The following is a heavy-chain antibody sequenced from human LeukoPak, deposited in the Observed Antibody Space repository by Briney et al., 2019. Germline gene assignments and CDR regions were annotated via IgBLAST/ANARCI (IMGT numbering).Heavy chain of an antibody. CDR1: GGSVSTSSYY. CDR2: IYYGGST. CDR3: ARSRYYDSPSFDP. J-gene: IGHJ5*02. Sequence: SETLSLTCTVSGGSVSTSSYYWGWIRQPPGKGLEWIGSIYYGGSTYYNPSLKSRVTISVDTSKNQFSLKLNSVTAADTAVYYCARSRYYDSPSFDPWGQGTLVTVSS. D-gene: IGHD3-22*01. V-gene: IGHV4-39*01.